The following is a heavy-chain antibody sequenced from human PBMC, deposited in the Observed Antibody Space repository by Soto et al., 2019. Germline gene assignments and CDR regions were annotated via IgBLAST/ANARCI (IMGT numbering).Heavy chain of an antibody. CDR1: GGTFSSYT. CDR2: IIPILGIA. V-gene: IGHV1-69*04. D-gene: IGHD2-15*01. CDR3: ARDVYCSGGSCYPVNWFEP. Sequence: GASVKVSCKASGGTFSSYTISCVRQAPGQGLEWMGRIIPILGIANYAQKFQGRVTITADKSTSTAYMELSSLRSEDTAVYYCARDVYCSGGSCYPVNWFEPWGQGTLVTVSS. J-gene: IGHJ5*02.